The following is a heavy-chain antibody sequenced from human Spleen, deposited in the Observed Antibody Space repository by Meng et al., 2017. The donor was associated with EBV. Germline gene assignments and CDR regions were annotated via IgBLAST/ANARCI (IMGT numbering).Heavy chain of an antibody. CDR1: GFSFSSYW. CDR3: SRDLVGSEDY. V-gene: IGHV3-74*01. CDR2: LNEHGTIT. Sequence: EVQLGESGGDLAQPGGSLSLSCAASGFSFSSYWMHWFRQAPGKGPVWVSRLNEHGTITTYADSVKGRFTISRDNAKNTLYLQMNSLRVEDTAVYYCSRDLVGSEDYWGPGTLVTVSS. D-gene: IGHD2-8*02. J-gene: IGHJ4*02.